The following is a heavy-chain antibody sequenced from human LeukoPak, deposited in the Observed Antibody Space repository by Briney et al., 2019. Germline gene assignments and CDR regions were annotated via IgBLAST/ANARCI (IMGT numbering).Heavy chain of an antibody. D-gene: IGHD3-22*01. CDR2: ISYDGTNK. J-gene: IGHJ4*02. CDR3: AKGSSSGTVDY. CDR1: GFTFSNYD. Sequence: GGSLRLSCAASGFTFSNYDMHWVRQAPGEGLEWLAFISYDGTNKYYADSVKGRFTFSRDNSKYTLYLQMNSLGAEDTAVYYCAKGSSSGTVDYWGQGTLVAVSS. V-gene: IGHV3-30*18.